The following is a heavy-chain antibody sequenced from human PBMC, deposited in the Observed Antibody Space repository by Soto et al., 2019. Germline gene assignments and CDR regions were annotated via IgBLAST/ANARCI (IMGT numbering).Heavy chain of an antibody. CDR3: ARGDYYYYYGMDV. J-gene: IGHJ6*02. CDR2: FHYSGST. CDR1: GGYISSLDCY. Sequence: SDPLSLTCTVSGGYISSLDCYWTWIRQPPGRGLEWVGYFHYSGSTHYNPSLRSRVTISADTSKTQFSLRLSSVTAADTAVYYCARGDYYYYYGMDVWGQGTTVTVSS. V-gene: IGHV4-30-4*02.